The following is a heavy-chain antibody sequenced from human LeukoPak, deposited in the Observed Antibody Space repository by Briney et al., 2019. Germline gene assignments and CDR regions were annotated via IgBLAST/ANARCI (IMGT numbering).Heavy chain of an antibody. J-gene: IGHJ4*02. CDR1: GFTFSSYS. CDR3: VIFGVVITLPY. V-gene: IGHV3-21*01. Sequence: PGGSLRLSCAASGFTFSSYSMNWVRQAPGKGLEWVSSISSSSYIYYADSVKGRFTISRDNAKNSLYLQMNSLRAEDTAVYYCVIFGVVITLPYWGQGTLVTVSS. CDR2: ISSSSYI. D-gene: IGHD3-3*02.